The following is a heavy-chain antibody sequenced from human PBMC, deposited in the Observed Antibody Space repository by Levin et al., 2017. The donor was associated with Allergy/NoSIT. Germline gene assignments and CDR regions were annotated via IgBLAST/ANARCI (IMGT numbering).Heavy chain of an antibody. Sequence: HAGGSLRLSCAASGFSFKNFGMSWVRQGPGKGLEWVSSISGNGGVTYYADSVKGRFTISRDNSKNTMYLQMNSLRAEDTAVYYCAKDVDCTTTNCYFNWYDPWGQGTLVTVSS. CDR2: ISGNGGVT. D-gene: IGHD2-2*01. J-gene: IGHJ5*02. V-gene: IGHV3-23*01. CDR3: AKDVDCTTTNCYFNWYDP. CDR1: GFSFKNFG.